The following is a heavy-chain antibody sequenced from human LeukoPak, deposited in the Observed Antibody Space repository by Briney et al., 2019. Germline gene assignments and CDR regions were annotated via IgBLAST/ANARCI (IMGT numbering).Heavy chain of an antibody. D-gene: IGHD1-26*01. CDR3: ARDLRSYSYYYYGMDV. CDR1: GGTFSSYA. V-gene: IGHV1-69*04. CDR2: IIPILGIA. J-gene: IGHJ6*02. Sequence: GASVKVSCKASGGTFSSYAISWVRQAPGQGLEWMGRIIPILGIANYAQKFQGRVTITADKSTSTAYMELSRLRSDDTAVYYCARDLRSYSYYYYGMDVWGQGTTVTVSS.